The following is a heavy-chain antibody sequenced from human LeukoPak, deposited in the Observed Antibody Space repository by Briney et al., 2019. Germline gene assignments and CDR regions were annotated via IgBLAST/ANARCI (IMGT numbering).Heavy chain of an antibody. D-gene: IGHD3-10*02. V-gene: IGHV3-48*03. J-gene: IGHJ6*04. Sequence: GGSLRPSCAASGFTFSSYEVNWVRQAPGKGLEWVSYISSSGSTIYYADSVKGRFTISRDNAKNSLYLQMNSLRAEDTAVYYCAELGITMIGGVWGKGTSVTISS. CDR2: ISSSGSTI. CDR3: AELGITMIGGV. CDR1: GFTFSSYE.